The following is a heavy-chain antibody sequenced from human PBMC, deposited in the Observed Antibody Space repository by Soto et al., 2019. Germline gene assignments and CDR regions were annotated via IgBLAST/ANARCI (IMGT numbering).Heavy chain of an antibody. V-gene: IGHV3-30*18. CDR1: GFTFSSYG. D-gene: IGHD3-3*01. CDR3: AKDSGSTYYDFWSGYQGFDGMDV. J-gene: IGHJ6*02. Sequence: WSLRLSCAASGFTFSSYGMHWVRQAPGKGLEWVAVISYDGSNKYYADSVKGRFTISRDNSKNTLYLQMNSLRAEDTAVYYCAKDSGSTYYDFWSGYQGFDGMDVWGPGTTVTASS. CDR2: ISYDGSNK.